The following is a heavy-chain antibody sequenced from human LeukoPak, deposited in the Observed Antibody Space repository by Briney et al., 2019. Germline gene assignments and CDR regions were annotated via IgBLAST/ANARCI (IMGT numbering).Heavy chain of an antibody. CDR3: TKVRPPPGSGWYGGDDS. CDR2: ISSSSSTI. J-gene: IGHJ4*02. V-gene: IGHV3-48*02. D-gene: IGHD6-19*01. Sequence: QPGGSLRLSCAASGFTFSSYSMNWVRQAPGKGLEWVSYISSSSSTIYYADSVKGRFTISRDNAKNSLYLQMNSLRDEDTAVYYCTKVRPPPGSGWYGGDDSWGQGTLVTVSS. CDR1: GFTFSSYS.